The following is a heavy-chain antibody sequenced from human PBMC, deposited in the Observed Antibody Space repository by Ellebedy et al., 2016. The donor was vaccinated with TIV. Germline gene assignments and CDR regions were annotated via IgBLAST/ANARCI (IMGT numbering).Heavy chain of an antibody. CDR1: GYSFTDYY. Sequence: ASVKVSXXASGYSFTDYYPHWIRQAPGQGLEWMGWINPHSGDTKVAQKFQGRVTMTRDTSLSTVYLELSSLRSDDTALYFCATGFCTNTTCYSLFDFWGQGTLVTVSS. CDR3: ATGFCTNTTCYSLFDF. V-gene: IGHV1-2*02. D-gene: IGHD2-2*01. J-gene: IGHJ4*02. CDR2: INPHSGDT.